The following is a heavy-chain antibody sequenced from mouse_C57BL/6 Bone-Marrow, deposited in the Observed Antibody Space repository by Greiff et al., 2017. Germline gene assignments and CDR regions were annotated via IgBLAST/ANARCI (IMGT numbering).Heavy chain of an antibody. CDR1: GYTFTSSW. CDR2: IHPNSGST. Sequence: VQLQQPGAELVKPGASVKLSCKASGYTFTSSWMHWVKQRPGQGLEWIGMIHPNSGSTNYNEKFKSQATLTVDKSSSTAYMQLSSRTSDDSAVYYCARPLIYYYGSSFDYWGQGTTLTVSS. CDR3: ARPLIYYYGSSFDY. D-gene: IGHD1-1*01. J-gene: IGHJ2*01. V-gene: IGHV1-64*01.